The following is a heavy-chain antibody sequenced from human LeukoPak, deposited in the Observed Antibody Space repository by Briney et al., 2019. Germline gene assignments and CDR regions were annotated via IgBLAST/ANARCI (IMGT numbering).Heavy chain of an antibody. Sequence: GDSLKISCNASGYSFTNYWIGWVRQMPGKGLEWVGLIYPGDSDTTYSPSVQGQVTISADKSISTAYLQWSSLKASDTAMYYCAIPARCSGGVCSSRDAFDVWGQGTVVTVSS. V-gene: IGHV5-51*01. D-gene: IGHD2-15*01. CDR2: IYPGDSDT. CDR1: GYSFTNYW. J-gene: IGHJ3*01. CDR3: AIPARCSGGVCSSRDAFDV.